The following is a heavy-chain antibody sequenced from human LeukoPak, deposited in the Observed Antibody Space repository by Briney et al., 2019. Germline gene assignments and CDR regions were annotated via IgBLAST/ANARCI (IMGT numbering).Heavy chain of an antibody. V-gene: IGHV3-11*01. CDR2: ISSSGSTI. CDR3: ASSVQWPNAFDI. D-gene: IGHD6-19*01. J-gene: IGHJ3*02. Sequence: PGGSLRLPCAASGFTFSDYYMSWIRQAPGKGLEWVSYISSSGSTIYYADSVKGRFTISRDNAKSSLYLQMNSLRAEDTAVYYCASSVQWPNAFDIWGQGTMVTVSS. CDR1: GFTFSDYY.